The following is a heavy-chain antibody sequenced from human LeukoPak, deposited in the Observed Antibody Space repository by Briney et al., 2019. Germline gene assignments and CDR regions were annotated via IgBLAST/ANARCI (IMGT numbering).Heavy chain of an antibody. Sequence: SVKVSCKASGGTFSSYAISWVRQAPGQGLEWMGGIIPIFGTANYAQKFQGRVTMTRDTSTSTVYMELSSLRSEDTAVYYCARVGQQLVRYADYWGQGALVTVSS. J-gene: IGHJ4*02. V-gene: IGHV1-69*05. CDR3: ARVGQQLVRYADY. CDR2: IIPIFGTA. D-gene: IGHD6-13*01. CDR1: GGTFSSYA.